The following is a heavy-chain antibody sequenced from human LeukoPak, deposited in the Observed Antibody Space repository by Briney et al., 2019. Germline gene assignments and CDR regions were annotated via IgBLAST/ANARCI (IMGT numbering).Heavy chain of an antibody. Sequence: ASVKVSCKASGYTFTGYYMHWVRQAPGQGLEWMGWINPNSGGTNYAQKFQGRVTITRDTSISTAYMELSRLRSDDTAVYYCARDSTITGTTFADYWGQGTLVTVSS. D-gene: IGHD1-7*01. V-gene: IGHV1-2*02. CDR3: ARDSTITGTTFADY. CDR2: INPNSGGT. J-gene: IGHJ4*02. CDR1: GYTFTGYY.